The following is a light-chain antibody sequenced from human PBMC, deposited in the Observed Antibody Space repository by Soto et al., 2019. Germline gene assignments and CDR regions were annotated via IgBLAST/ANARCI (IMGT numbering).Light chain of an antibody. Sequence: QSALTQPPSASGTPGQRVTISCSGSSSNIGSNYVYWYQQLPGTAPKLLIYRNNQRPSGVPDRFSGSKSGTSASLAISGLRSEDEADYYCAAWDESLKFGGGTQMTVL. V-gene: IGLV1-47*01. CDR3: AAWDESLK. CDR2: RNN. J-gene: IGLJ3*02. CDR1: SSNIGSNY.